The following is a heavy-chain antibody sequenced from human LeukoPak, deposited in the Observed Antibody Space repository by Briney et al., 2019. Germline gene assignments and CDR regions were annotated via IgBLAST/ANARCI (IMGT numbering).Heavy chain of an antibody. CDR1: GYSISSGYY. V-gene: IGHV4-38-2*02. CDR2: IYHSGSS. J-gene: IGHJ4*02. D-gene: IGHD3-16*01. CDR3: ARGWWGGVNFDY. Sequence: KPSETLSLTCTVSGYSISSGYYWGWIRQPPGKGLEWIGNIYHSGSSYYNPSLKSRVTISVETSKNQFSLRLSSVTAADTAVYYCARGWWGGVNFDYWGQGTLVTVSS.